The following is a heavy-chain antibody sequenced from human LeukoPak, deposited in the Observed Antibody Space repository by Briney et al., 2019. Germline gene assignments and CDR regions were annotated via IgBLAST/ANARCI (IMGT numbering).Heavy chain of an antibody. D-gene: IGHD3-16*01. CDR1: GFTFNTYG. CDR3: ARSFMN. J-gene: IGHJ4*02. V-gene: IGHV3-48*01. CDR2: ISSGSDTI. Sequence: GGTLRLSCAASGFTFNTYGMSWVRQAPGKGLEWVSHISSGSDTIYYADSVKGRFTISRDNARNSLFLQMNSLRAEDTAIYYCARSFMNWGLGTLVTVSS.